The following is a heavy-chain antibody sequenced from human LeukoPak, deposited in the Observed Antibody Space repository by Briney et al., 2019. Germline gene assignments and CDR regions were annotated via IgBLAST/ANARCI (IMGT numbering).Heavy chain of an antibody. J-gene: IGHJ1*01. V-gene: IGHV4-39*07. CDR3: ARGEAARLHFQN. CDR1: GGSISSSSYY. CDR2: IYYSGST. D-gene: IGHD6-6*01. Sequence: SETLSLTCTVSGGSISSSSYYWGWIRQPPGKGLEWIGSIYYSGSTYYNPSLQSRVTISVDTSKNQFSLNLNSVTAADTAVYYCARGEAARLHFQNWGQGTLVTVSS.